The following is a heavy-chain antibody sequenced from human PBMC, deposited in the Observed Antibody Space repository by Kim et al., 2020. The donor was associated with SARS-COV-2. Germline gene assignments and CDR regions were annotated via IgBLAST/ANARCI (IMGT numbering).Heavy chain of an antibody. V-gene: IGHV3-48*03. CDR3: ARETVVTPDAFDI. D-gene: IGHD2-21*02. Sequence: ADSVKDRFSMSTDNANNSLYLQMNSLRAEDTAVYYCARETVVTPDAFDIWGQGTMVTVSS. J-gene: IGHJ3*02.